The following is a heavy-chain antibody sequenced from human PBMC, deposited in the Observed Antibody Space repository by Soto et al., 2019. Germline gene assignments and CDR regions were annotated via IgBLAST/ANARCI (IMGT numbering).Heavy chain of an antibody. CDR1: GVTVSSNY. CDR3: ARHGYNYGGGYFDY. Sequence: EVQLVESGGGLVQPGGSLRLSCAASGVTVSSNYMSWVRQAPGKGLEWVSVIYSGGSTYYADSVKGRFTISRDNSKNTLYPQMTSLRAEDTAVYYCARHGYNYGGGYFDYWGQGTLVTVSS. D-gene: IGHD5-18*01. J-gene: IGHJ4*02. V-gene: IGHV3-66*04. CDR2: IYSGGST.